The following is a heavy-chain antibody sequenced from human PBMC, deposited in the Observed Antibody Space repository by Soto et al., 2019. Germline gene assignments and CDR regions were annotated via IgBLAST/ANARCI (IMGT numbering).Heavy chain of an antibody. CDR1: GFTFSEYN. CDR3: AGVFDI. J-gene: IGHJ3*02. CDR2: ISSSSSTI. V-gene: IGHV3-48*01. Sequence: VQLVESGGDLVQPGGSLILSCAASGFTFSEYNMNWVRQAPGKGLEWVSYISSSSSTIYYAESVKGRFTISRDDAKNSLYLQMNSLRAEDTAVHYCAGVFDIWGQGKMVTVSS.